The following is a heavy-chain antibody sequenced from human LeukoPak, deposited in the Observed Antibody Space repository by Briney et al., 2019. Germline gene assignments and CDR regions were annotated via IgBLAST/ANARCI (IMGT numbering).Heavy chain of an antibody. J-gene: IGHJ3*02. V-gene: IGHV3-20*04. Sequence: GGSLRLSCAASGFTFDDYGMSWVRQAPGKGLEWVSGINWNGGSTGYADSVKGRFTISRDNSKNTLYLQMNSLRAEDTAVYYCAFDYGDSDAFDIWGQGTMVTVSS. CDR1: GFTFDDYG. D-gene: IGHD4-17*01. CDR2: INWNGGST. CDR3: AFDYGDSDAFDI.